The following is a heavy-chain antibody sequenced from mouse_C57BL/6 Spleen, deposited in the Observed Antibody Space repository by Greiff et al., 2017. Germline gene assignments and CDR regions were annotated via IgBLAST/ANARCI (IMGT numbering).Heavy chain of an antibody. CDR2: ISGGGGNT. D-gene: IGHD2-3*01. CDR1: GFTFSSYT. Sequence: EVNVVESGGGLVKPGGSLKLSCAASGFTFSSYTMSWVRQTPEKRLEWVATISGGGGNTYYPDSVKGRFTISRDNAKNTLYLQMSSLRSEDTALYYCARQGYDGYYDYWGQGTTLTVSS. J-gene: IGHJ2*01. CDR3: ARQGYDGYYDY. V-gene: IGHV5-9*01.